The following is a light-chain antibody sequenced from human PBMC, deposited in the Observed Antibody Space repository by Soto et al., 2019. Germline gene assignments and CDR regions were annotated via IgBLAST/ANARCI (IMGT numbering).Light chain of an antibody. CDR3: QQYTNWPPYT. CDR2: GAS. Sequence: LVMTQSPATLSVSPGERATLSCRASQSVASNLAWYQQKPGQAPRHLIYGASTRATGIPARFSGSGSGTEFTLTISSLQSEDFAVYYCQQYTNWPPYTFGQGTKLQSK. V-gene: IGKV3-15*01. CDR1: QSVASN. J-gene: IGKJ2*01.